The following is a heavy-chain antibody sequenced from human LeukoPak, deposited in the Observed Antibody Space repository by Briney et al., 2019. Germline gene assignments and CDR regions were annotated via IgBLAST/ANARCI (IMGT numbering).Heavy chain of an antibody. J-gene: IGHJ5*02. Sequence: PSETLSLTCSVSGGSISSYYWSWIRQPPGKGLEWIGYIYYSGSTNYNPSLKSRVTISVDTSKNQFSLKLSSVTAADTAVYYCARGVVVIGWFDPWGQGTLVTVSS. V-gene: IGHV4-59*12. D-gene: IGHD3-22*01. CDR2: IYYSGST. CDR1: GGSISSYY. CDR3: ARGVVVIGWFDP.